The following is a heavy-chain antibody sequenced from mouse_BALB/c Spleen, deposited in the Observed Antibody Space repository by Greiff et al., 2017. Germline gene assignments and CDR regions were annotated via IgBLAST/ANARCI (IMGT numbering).Heavy chain of an antibody. CDR1: GYTFTSYW. D-gene: IGHD1-3*01. Sequence: EVQLQQSGTVLARPGASVKMSCKASGYTFTSYWMHWVKQRPGQGLEWIGAIYPGNSDTSYNQKFKGKAKLTAVTSTSTAYMELSSLTNEDSAVYYCTKKTWGDNYAWFAYWGQGTLVTVSA. J-gene: IGHJ3*01. V-gene: IGHV1-5*01. CDR2: IYPGNSDT. CDR3: TKKTWGDNYAWFAY.